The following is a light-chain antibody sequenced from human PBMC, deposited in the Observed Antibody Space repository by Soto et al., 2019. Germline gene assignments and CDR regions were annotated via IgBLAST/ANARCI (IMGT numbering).Light chain of an antibody. V-gene: IGKV1-27*01. Sequence: DIQMTQSPSSLSASVGDRVTITCRASQAISNYLAWYQQKPGNVPTLLFYAAYNLQSGSPSRFSGSGSGTDVTLTISSLQPEDAATYYCQKFTSVPTFGGETTVEI. CDR2: AAY. CDR3: QKFTSVPT. J-gene: IGKJ4*01. CDR1: QAISNY.